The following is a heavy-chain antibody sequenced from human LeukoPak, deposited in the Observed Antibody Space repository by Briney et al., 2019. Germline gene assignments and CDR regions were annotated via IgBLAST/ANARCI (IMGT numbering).Heavy chain of an antibody. CDR3: ARGRYCSADICTGGDAFDI. CDR2: IYTRGST. V-gene: IGHV4-4*07. J-gene: IGHJ3*02. D-gene: IGHD2-15*01. Sequence: PSETLSLTCTVSGGSINNYYWSWIRQPAGKGLEWIGRIYTRGSTNYNPSLKSRVTMSVDTSKNQFSLKLSSVTAADTAVYYCARGRYCSADICTGGDAFDIWGQGTMVSVSS. CDR1: GGSINNYY.